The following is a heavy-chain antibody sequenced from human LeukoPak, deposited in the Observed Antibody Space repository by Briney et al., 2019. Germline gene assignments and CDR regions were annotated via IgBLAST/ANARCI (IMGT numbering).Heavy chain of an antibody. J-gene: IGHJ4*02. Sequence: GRSLRLSCAASGVTLRIYTMTWIRQSSGKEMTSVSVINSGGGKNYADSVQGRLTFSSDNSKNTLYLQMNSLRAEDTAVYFCASRPNDVAGPFDSCGQGTLLTVSS. D-gene: IGHD2-8*01. CDR2: INSGGGK. CDR1: GVTLRIYT. V-gene: IGHV3-66*01. CDR3: ASRPNDVAGPFDS.